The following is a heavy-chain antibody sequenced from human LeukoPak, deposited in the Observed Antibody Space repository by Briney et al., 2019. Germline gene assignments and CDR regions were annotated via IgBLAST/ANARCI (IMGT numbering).Heavy chain of an antibody. CDR2: ISSSSSYI. J-gene: IGHJ4*02. D-gene: IGHD2-15*01. CDR1: GFTFSSYS. CDR3: ARAGERSQVAEDYYFDY. Sequence: SGGSLRLSCAASGFTFSSYSMNWVRQAPGKGLEWVSSISSSSSYIYYADSVKGRFTISRDNAKNSLYLQMNSLRAEDTAVYYCARAGERSQVAEDYYFDYWGQGTLVTVSS. V-gene: IGHV3-21*01.